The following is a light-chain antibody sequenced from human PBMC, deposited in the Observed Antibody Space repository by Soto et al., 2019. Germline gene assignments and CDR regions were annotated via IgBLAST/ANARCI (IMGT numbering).Light chain of an antibody. CDR2: RNN. Sequence: QSVLTQPPSAPGAPGQRVPISCSGSSSNTGSNYVYWYQQLPGTAPKLLIYRNNQRPSGVPDRFSGSKSGTSASLAISGLRSEDEADYYCAAWDDSLSGFVFGTGTKVTVL. J-gene: IGLJ1*01. CDR1: SSNTGSNY. CDR3: AAWDDSLSGFV. V-gene: IGLV1-47*01.